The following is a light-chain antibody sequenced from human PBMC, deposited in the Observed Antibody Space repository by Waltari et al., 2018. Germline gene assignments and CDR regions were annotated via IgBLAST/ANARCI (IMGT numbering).Light chain of an antibody. Sequence: DIQMTQSPSSLSASVGDRVTITCRASQSISSYLNWYQQKPGKVPKLLIYAASSLQSGVPSRFSGSGSGTDFTLTIGSLQPEDFATYYCQQSYIIPWTFGQGTKVEIK. CDR1: QSISSY. J-gene: IGKJ1*01. CDR2: AAS. CDR3: QQSYIIPWT. V-gene: IGKV1-39*01.